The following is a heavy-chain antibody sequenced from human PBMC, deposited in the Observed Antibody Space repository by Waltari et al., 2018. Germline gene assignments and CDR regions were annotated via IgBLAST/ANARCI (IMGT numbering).Heavy chain of an antibody. V-gene: IGHV1-8*01. CDR2: RNPNSGNT. CDR1: GYTFTSYD. D-gene: IGHD3-22*01. J-gene: IGHJ4*02. Sequence: QVQLVQSGAEVKKPGASVKVSCKASGYTFTSYDINWVRQATGQGLEWMGWRNPNSGNTGYAQKFQGRVTMTRNTSISTAYMELSILRSEDTAVYYCARGLGGYYDSSGYYLGYWGQGTLVTVSS. CDR3: ARGLGGYYDSSGYYLGY.